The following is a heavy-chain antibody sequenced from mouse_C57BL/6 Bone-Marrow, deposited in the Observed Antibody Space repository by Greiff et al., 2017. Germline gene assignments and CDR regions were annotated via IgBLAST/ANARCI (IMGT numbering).Heavy chain of an antibody. J-gene: IGHJ2*01. CDR1: GYTFTSHW. Sequence: QVQLQQSGPELVRPGASVKISCKAPGYTFTSHWMQWVRQRPGRGLVWFGEFFPGGGSTYYNETFKGQTPLTVDTSSNTAYMQFSTLTSEDCAVDFCARGGDDDYFDDWGKGTTLTVSS. V-gene: IGHV1-56*01. CDR3: ARGGDDDYFDD. CDR2: FFPGGGST.